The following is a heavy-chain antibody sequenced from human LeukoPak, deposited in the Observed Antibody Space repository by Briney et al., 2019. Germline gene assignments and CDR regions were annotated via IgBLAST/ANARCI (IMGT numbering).Heavy chain of an antibody. J-gene: IGHJ4*02. CDR1: GYTFTDDG. V-gene: IGHV1-18*01. CDR2: ISANSGKT. Sequence: AASVKVSCKASGYTFTDDGISWVRQAPGEGLEWMGWISANSGKTNYAQRFQGRVTMTRETSSGTVYMELRSLRSDDTAVYFCARDKNYRFDYWGQGTLVSVTS. D-gene: IGHD3-16*02. CDR3: ARDKNYRFDY.